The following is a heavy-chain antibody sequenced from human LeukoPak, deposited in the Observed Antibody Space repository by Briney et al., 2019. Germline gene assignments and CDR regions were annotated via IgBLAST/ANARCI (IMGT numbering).Heavy chain of an antibody. V-gene: IGHV1-69*04. CDR1: GGTFSSYA. Sequence: SVKVSCKASGGTFSSYAISWVRQAPGQGLEWMGRIIPILGIANYAQKFQGRVTITADKSTSTAYMELSSLRSEDTAVYYCARVGFCSGGSCYLSPRYAPDAFDIWGQGTMVTVSS. J-gene: IGHJ3*02. CDR3: ARVGFCSGGSCYLSPRYAPDAFDI. D-gene: IGHD2-15*01. CDR2: IIPILGIA.